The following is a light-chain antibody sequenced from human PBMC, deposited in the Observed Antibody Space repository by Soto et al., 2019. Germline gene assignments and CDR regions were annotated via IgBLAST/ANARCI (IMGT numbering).Light chain of an antibody. CDR2: GAS. Sequence: EIVLTQSPDTLSLSPGERAALSCRASQSVSRNFLAWYQQKPGQAPRLLIYGASNRATGIPDRFSGSGSETDFTLTITRLEPEDFAVYYCHQYGSSPATFGQGTKVDIK. CDR3: HQYGSSPAT. J-gene: IGKJ1*01. V-gene: IGKV3-20*01. CDR1: QSVSRNF.